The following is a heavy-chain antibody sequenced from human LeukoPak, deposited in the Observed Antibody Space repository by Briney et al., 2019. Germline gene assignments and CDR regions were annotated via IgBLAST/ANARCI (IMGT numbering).Heavy chain of an antibody. CDR2: ISSSSSYI. CDR3: ARDLTYGSGSSFY. CDR1: GFTFGSYS. J-gene: IGHJ4*02. Sequence: NSGGSLRLSCAASGFTFGSYSMNWVRQAPGKGLEWVSSISSSSSYIYYADSVKGRFTISRDNAKNSLYLQMNSLRAEDTAVYYCARDLTYGSGSSFYWGQGTLVTISS. D-gene: IGHD3-10*01. V-gene: IGHV3-21*01.